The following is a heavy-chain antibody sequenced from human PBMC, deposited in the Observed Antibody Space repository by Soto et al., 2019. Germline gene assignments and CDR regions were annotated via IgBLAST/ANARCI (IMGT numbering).Heavy chain of an antibody. CDR3: ARVVTTVIHLDY. Sequence: LSLTCTVSGGSISSGDYYWSWIRQPPGKGLEWIGYIYYSGSTYYNPSLKSRVTISVDTSKNQFSLKLSSVTAADTAVYYCARVVTTVIHLDYWGQGTLVTVSS. V-gene: IGHV4-30-4*01. CDR1: GGSISSGDYY. D-gene: IGHD4-4*01. J-gene: IGHJ4*02. CDR2: IYYSGST.